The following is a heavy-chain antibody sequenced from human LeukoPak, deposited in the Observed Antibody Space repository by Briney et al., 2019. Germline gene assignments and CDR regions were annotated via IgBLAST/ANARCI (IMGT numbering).Heavy chain of an antibody. Sequence: GASVKVSCKASGYTFTSYDINWVRQATGQGLEWRGWMNPNSVNTGYAQKFQGRVTMTRNTSISTAYMELSSLRSEDTAVYYCARLLAYTVPSPWGQGTLVTVSS. CDR1: GYTFTSYD. D-gene: IGHD2-2*02. J-gene: IGHJ5*02. CDR2: MNPNSVNT. CDR3: ARLLAYTVPSP. V-gene: IGHV1-8*01.